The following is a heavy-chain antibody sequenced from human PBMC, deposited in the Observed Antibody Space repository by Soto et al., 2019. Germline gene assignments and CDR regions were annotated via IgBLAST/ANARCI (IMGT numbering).Heavy chain of an antibody. J-gene: IGHJ5*02. Sequence: QVQLVQSGAEVKKPGSSVKVSCKASGDTFDDYTLTWVRQAPGQGLEWMGRIVPILVVPNYAQNFQGRLTITADISTSIADMGLSSMGFDDTAGYYCARVGRTTGTMSWWFDPWGQGTLVTVSS. V-gene: IGHV1-69*02. CDR2: IVPILVVP. CDR3: ARVGRTTGTMSWWFDP. CDR1: GDTFDDYT. D-gene: IGHD1-1*01.